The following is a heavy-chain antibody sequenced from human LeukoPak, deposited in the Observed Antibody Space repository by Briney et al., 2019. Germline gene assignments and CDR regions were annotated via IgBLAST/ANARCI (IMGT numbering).Heavy chain of an antibody. Sequence: GQSLRLSCPASGFTASSKYMSWVRQAPGKGLEWDSVIYSGGSTYYADSVKGRFTISRDNSKNTLYLQMNSLRAEDTAVYYCAREEILEPDYYYYGMDVWGQGTTVTVSS. D-gene: IGHD1-1*01. V-gene: IGHV3-53*01. J-gene: IGHJ6*02. CDR2: IYSGGST. CDR1: GFTASSKY. CDR3: AREEILEPDYYYYGMDV.